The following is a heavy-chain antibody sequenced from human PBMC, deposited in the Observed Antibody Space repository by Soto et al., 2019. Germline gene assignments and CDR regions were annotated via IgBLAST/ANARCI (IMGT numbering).Heavy chain of an antibody. Sequence: QIHLVQSGAEVKKPGASVKVSCKGSGYGFTTYGITWVRQAPGQGLEWMAWISAHNGNTNYAQKHQGRVTVTRDTSTSTAYMELRSLRSDYTAVYFCARGRYGDYWGQGALVTVSS. CDR3: ARGRYGDY. V-gene: IGHV1-18*01. CDR2: ISAHNGNT. J-gene: IGHJ4*02. D-gene: IGHD1-1*01. CDR1: GYGFTTYG.